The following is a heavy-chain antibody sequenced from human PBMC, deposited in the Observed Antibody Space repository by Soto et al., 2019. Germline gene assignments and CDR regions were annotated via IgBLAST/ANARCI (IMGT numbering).Heavy chain of an antibody. Sequence: QAQLVESGGGVVQPGRSLRLSCAASGFTFSSYGMHWVRQAPGKGLEWVAVISYDGSNKYYADSVKGRFTISRDNCKNTLYLQMNSLRGEDTAVYYCVIDRKDVLRYFDGLGSQVHYYYGMDVWGQGTTVTVSS. J-gene: IGHJ6*01. V-gene: IGHV3-30*03. CDR3: VIDRKDVLRYFDGLGSQVHYYYGMDV. CDR1: GFTFSSYG. D-gene: IGHD3-9*01. CDR2: ISYDGSNK.